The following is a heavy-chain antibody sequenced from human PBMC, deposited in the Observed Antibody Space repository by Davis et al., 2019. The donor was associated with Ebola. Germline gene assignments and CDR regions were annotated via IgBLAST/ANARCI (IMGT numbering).Heavy chain of an antibody. CDR2: IYYSGTT. D-gene: IGHD3-10*01. V-gene: IGHV4-39*07. CDR3: TTVPVRGVPREY. J-gene: IGHJ4*02. Sequence: SETLSLTCTVSGGSISSSDYYWGWIRQSPGKGLEWIGSIYYSGTTNYNPSLKSRVTISVDTSKNQFSLKLSSVTAADTAVYYCTTVPVRGVPREYWGQGMLVTVSS. CDR1: GGSISSSDYY.